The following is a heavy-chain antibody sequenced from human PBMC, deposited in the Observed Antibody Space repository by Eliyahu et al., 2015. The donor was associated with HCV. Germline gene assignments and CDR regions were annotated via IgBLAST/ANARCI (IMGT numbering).Heavy chain of an antibody. CDR1: GFSLTTSGVA. D-gene: IGHD2-8*02. V-gene: IGHV2-5*02. CDR2: IFWDDDK. J-gene: IGHJ4*02. CDR3: AHRGHFETGGYFDY. Sequence: QITLKESGPTLVKPTQTLTLTCTFSGFSLTTSGVAVGWIRQPPGKALEWLALIFWDDDKPHRPSLKSRLTITKVTSKNQVVLTMTNMDPVDTATYFCAHRGHFETGGYFDYWGQGTLVTVSS.